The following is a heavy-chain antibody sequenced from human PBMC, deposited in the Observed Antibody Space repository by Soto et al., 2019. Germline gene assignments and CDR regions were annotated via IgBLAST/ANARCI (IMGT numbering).Heavy chain of an antibody. CDR3: ARRYGWLYFDY. Sequence: ASETLSLTCDVSGVSISSSNYFWGWIRQPPGKGLEWIGTIFYSGSTYYNPSLKSRVTISVDTSKNQFSLKLTSVTAADTALYYCARRYGWLYFDYWGQGSLVTVSS. J-gene: IGHJ4*02. CDR2: IFYSGST. V-gene: IGHV4-39*01. CDR1: GVSISSSNYF. D-gene: IGHD3-10*01.